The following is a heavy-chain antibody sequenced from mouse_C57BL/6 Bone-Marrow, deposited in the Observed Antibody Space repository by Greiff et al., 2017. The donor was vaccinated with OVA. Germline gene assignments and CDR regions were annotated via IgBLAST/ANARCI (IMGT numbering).Heavy chain of an antibody. D-gene: IGHD1-1*01. CDR3: ARSYGSSPYFDV. V-gene: IGHV14-2*01. CDR1: GFNIKDYY. J-gene: IGHJ1*03. Sequence: VQLQQSGAELVKPGASVKLSCTASGFNIKDYYMHWVKQRTEQGLEWIGRIDPEDGETKYAPTFQGKATITADTSSNNASLQLSSLTSEDTAVYYCARSYGSSPYFDVWGTGTTVTVSS. CDR2: IDPEDGET.